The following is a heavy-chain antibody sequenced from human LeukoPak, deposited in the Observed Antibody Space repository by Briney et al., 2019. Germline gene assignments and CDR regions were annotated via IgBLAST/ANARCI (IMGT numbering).Heavy chain of an antibody. CDR1: GGTFSSYA. Sequence: ASVKVSCKASGGTFSSYAISWVRQAPGQGLEWMGGIIPIFGTANYAQKFQGRVTITADESTNTAYMELSSLRSEDTAVYYCARLAYYYDSSGYYSDYWGQGTLVTVSS. CDR3: ARLAYYYDSSGYYSDY. V-gene: IGHV1-69*13. CDR2: IIPIFGTA. D-gene: IGHD3-22*01. J-gene: IGHJ4*02.